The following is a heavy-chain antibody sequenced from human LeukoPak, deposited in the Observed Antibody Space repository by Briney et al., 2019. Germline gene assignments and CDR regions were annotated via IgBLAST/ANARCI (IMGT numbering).Heavy chain of an antibody. V-gene: IGHV4-39*07. CDR1: GGTVTSSTCF. CDR3: ARDGFYYHYYMDV. CDR2: ISYSGAT. Sequence: PAETLSHTCTLSGGTVTSSTCFWGWIRQPPGKGLEWIGSISYSGATYYNPSLKSRVSMSVHTSKNQFSLKLSSVTAADTAVYYCARDGFYYHYYMDVWGEGTTVTVSS. J-gene: IGHJ6*03. D-gene: IGHD1-14*01.